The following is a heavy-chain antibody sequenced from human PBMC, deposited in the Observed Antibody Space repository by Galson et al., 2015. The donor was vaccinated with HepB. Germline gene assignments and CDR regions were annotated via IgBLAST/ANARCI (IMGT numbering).Heavy chain of an antibody. Sequence: SETLSLTCAVSGGSISSSNWWSWVRQPPGKGLEWIGEIYHSGSTNYNPSLKSRVTISVDKSKNQFSLKLSSVTAADTAVYYCARDSDFWRRTLNPWGQGTLVTVSS. CDR1: GGSISSSNW. CDR3: ARDSDFWRRTLNP. D-gene: IGHD3-3*01. V-gene: IGHV4-4*02. J-gene: IGHJ5*02. CDR2: IYHSGST.